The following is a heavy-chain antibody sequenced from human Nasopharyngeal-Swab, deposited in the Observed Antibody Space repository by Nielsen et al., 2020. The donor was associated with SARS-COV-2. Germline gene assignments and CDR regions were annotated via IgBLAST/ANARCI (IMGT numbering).Heavy chain of an antibody. D-gene: IGHD6-6*01. CDR2: MYSGSST. J-gene: IGHJ6*02. CDR1: TPSISSRTDY. Sequence: SQTLSLTRHLSTPSISSRTDYWGWLRQPPAHPLEWMWSMYSGSSTYYNSSLKSRVTIAVDTSKNQFSLSVTSVTAADTDVYYCASLAAHGYYYYYYGMDVLGQETTITVSS. V-gene: IGHV4-39*01. CDR3: ASLAAHGYYYYYYGMDV.